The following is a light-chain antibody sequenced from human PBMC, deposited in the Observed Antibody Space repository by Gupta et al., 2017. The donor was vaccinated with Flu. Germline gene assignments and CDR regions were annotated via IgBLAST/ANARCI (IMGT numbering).Light chain of an antibody. CDR2: GAS. CDR3: HQYLNSPG. J-gene: IGKJ1*01. Sequence: DIVLTQSPGTLSLSPGERATLSCRASQSVSSPYLAWYQQKPGQAPRLLIYGASNRATGIPDRFGGSGSGTDFTLTISRLEPEDFAVYYSHQYLNSPGFGQGTKVEIK. V-gene: IGKV3-20*01. CDR1: QSVSSPY.